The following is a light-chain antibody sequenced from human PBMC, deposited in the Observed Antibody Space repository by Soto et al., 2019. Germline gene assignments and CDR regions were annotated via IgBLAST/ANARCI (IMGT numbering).Light chain of an antibody. V-gene: IGKV1-13*02. CDR3: NHFNSYPPLFP. CDR1: QGISSA. CDR2: DAS. J-gene: IGKJ5*01. Sequence: AIQLTQSPSSLSASVGDRVTITCRASQGISSALAWYQQKPGKAPKLLIYDASSLESGVPSRFSGSGSGTDFPLTISSLQPENFATYYCNHFNSYPPLFPSGQVTGWRL.